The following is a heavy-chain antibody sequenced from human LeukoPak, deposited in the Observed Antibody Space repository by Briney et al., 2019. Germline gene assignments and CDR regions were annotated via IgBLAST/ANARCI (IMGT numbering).Heavy chain of an antibody. D-gene: IGHD3-10*01. CDR1: GGSFSGYY. J-gene: IGHJ4*02. V-gene: IGHV4-34*01. CDR3: ARGHWYYYGSGSYYKYYFDY. CDR2: INHSGST. Sequence: PSETLSLTCAVYGGSFSGYYWSWIRQPRGKGLEWIGEINHSGSTNYNPSLKSRVTISVDTSKNQFSLKLSSVTAADTAVYYCARGHWYYYGSGSYYKYYFDYWGQGTLVTVSS.